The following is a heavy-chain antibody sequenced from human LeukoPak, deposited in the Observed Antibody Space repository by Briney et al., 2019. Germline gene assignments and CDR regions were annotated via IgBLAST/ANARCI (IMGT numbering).Heavy chain of an antibody. D-gene: IGHD3-22*01. CDR3: ARHYYYDSSGYYYWFDP. J-gene: IGHJ5*02. CDR1: GGSISSGGYS. Sequence: PSETLSLTCAGSGGSISSGGYSWSWLRQPPGKGLERIGYIYHSGSTYYNPSLKSRVTISVDRSKNQFSLKLSSVTAADTAVYYCARHYYYDSSGYYYWFDPWGQGTLVTVSS. CDR2: IYHSGST. V-gene: IGHV4-30-2*01.